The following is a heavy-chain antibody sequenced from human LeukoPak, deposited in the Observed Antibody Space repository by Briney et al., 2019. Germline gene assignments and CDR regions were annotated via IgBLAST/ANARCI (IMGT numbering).Heavy chain of an antibody. CDR1: GFTFDDYA. J-gene: IGHJ4*02. Sequence: GGSLRLSCAASGFTFDDYATHWVRQAPGKGLEWVSGISWNSGSIGYADSVKGRFTISRDSTKNSLYLQMNSLRAEDMALYYCAKGRGITIFGVVIHWGQGTLVTVSS. D-gene: IGHD3-3*01. CDR3: AKGRGITIFGVVIH. V-gene: IGHV3-9*03. CDR2: ISWNSGSI.